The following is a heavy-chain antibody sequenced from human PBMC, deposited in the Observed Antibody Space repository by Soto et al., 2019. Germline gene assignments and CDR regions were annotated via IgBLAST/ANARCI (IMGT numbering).Heavy chain of an antibody. V-gene: IGHV3-49*04. D-gene: IGHD2-15*01. Sequence: EVQLVESGGGLVQPGRSLRLSCTASGFTFGDYAMSWVHQAPGKGLEWVGFIRSKAYGGTTEYAASVKGRFTISRDDSKSIAYLQMNSLKTEDTAVYYCTSIDIPPFDYYYYGMDVWGQGTTVTVSS. CDR3: TSIDIPPFDYYYYGMDV. CDR2: IRSKAYGGTT. CDR1: GFTFGDYA. J-gene: IGHJ6*02.